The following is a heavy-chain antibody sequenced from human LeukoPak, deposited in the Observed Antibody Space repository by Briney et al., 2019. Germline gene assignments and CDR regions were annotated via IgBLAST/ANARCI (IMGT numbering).Heavy chain of an antibody. D-gene: IGHD3-10*01. Sequence: ASVKVSCKASGYTFTGYYMHWVRQAPGQGLEWMAWINPNSGGTNYAQKFQGRVTMTRDTSISTAYMELSRLRSDDTAVYYCARDGTYYYGSGSYLSQNWFDPWGQGTLVTVSS. CDR3: ARDGTYYYGSGSYLSQNWFDP. CDR2: INPNSGGT. V-gene: IGHV1-2*02. J-gene: IGHJ5*02. CDR1: GYTFTGYY.